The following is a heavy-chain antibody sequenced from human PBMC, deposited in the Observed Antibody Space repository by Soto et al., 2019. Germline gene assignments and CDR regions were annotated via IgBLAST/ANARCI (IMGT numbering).Heavy chain of an antibody. V-gene: IGHV3-7*01. CDR3: ARFDHSSGWYASDY. J-gene: IGHJ4*02. CDR2: IKQDGSEK. CDR1: GFMLVRNW. Sequence: GGHLRLSSADSGFMLVRNWMSWVRQAPGKGLVWVANIKQDGSEKYYVDSVKGRFTISRDNAKNSLYLQMNSLRAEDTAVYYCARFDHSSGWYASDYWGQGT. D-gene: IGHD6-19*01.